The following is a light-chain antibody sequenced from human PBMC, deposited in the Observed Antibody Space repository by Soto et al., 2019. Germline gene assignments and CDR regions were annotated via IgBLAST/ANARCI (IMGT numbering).Light chain of an antibody. V-gene: IGKV3-20*01. Sequence: EIVLTPSPGTLSLSPGDRATLSCRASQRVNGNYLTWYQQQPGQTPRLLIYGASSRATDIPDRFSGSGSGTDFTLTISRLEPEDFAVYYCQQYGSSFRYTFGQGTKLEIK. CDR3: QQYGSSFRYT. J-gene: IGKJ2*01. CDR2: GAS. CDR1: QRVNGNY.